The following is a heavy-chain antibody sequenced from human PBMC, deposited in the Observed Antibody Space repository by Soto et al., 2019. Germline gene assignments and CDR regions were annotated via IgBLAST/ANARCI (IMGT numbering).Heavy chain of an antibody. D-gene: IGHD5-18*01. V-gene: IGHV1-69*06. J-gene: IGHJ4*02. CDR2: IIPIFGTA. Sequence: SVKVSCKASGGTFSSYAISWVRPAPGQGLEWMGGIIPIFGTANYAQKFQGRVTITADKSTSTAYMELSSLRSEDTAVYYCARGKPLNAAMVPYYFDYWGQGTLVTVS. CDR3: ARGKPLNAAMVPYYFDY. CDR1: GGTFSSYA.